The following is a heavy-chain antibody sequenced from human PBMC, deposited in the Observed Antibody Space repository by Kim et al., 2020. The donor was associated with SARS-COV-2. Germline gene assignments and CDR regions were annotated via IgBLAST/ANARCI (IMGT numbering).Heavy chain of an antibody. V-gene: IGHV3-11*05. CDR3: ARESSSGSYLRLVSEFDY. Sequence: GGSLRLSCAASGFTFSDYYMSWIRQAPGKGLEWVSYISSSSSYTNYADSVKGRFTISRDNAKNSLYLQMNSLRAEDTAVYYCARESSSGSYLRLVSEFDYWGQGTLVTVSS. D-gene: IGHD1-26*01. CDR1: GFTFSDYY. J-gene: IGHJ4*02. CDR2: ISSSSSYT.